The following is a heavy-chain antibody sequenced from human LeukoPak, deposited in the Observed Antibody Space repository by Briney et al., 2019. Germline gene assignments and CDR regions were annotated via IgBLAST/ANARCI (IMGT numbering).Heavy chain of an antibody. Sequence: PGGSLRLSCVASGITFSNAWMTWVRQAPGKGLEWVANIKQDGSEKHYVDSVKGRFTISRDNAKNSLYLQMNSLRAEDTAVYYCARAMDVWGQGTTVTVSS. CDR1: GITFSNAW. CDR2: IKQDGSEK. J-gene: IGHJ6*02. V-gene: IGHV3-7*03. CDR3: ARAMDV.